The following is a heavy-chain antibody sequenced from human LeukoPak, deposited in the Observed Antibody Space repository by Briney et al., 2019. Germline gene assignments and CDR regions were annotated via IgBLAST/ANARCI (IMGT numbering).Heavy chain of an antibody. CDR1: GGSISSYY. Sequence: KPSETLSLTCTVSGGSISSYYWSWIRQPPGKGLEWIGYIYYSGSTSYNPSLKSRVTISVDTSKDQFSLKLSSVTAADTAVYYCARDGFLNWFDPWGQGTLVTVSS. CDR2: IYYSGST. CDR3: ARDGFLNWFDP. V-gene: IGHV4-59*12. D-gene: IGHD3-3*01. J-gene: IGHJ5*02.